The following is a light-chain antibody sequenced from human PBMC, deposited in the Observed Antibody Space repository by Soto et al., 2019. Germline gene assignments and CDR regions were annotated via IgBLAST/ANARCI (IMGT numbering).Light chain of an antibody. Sequence: DIGLTQSPGTLSLSPGERATLSCRASQSVARSSLAWYQQTPGRAPWILIYGASSRATGIPDRFSGIGSGTDCTITISRLEPEDFAVYDCQRYGTSPPFTFGQGTKLEIK. CDR1: QSVARSS. J-gene: IGKJ2*01. CDR2: GAS. V-gene: IGKV3-20*01. CDR3: QRYGTSPPFT.